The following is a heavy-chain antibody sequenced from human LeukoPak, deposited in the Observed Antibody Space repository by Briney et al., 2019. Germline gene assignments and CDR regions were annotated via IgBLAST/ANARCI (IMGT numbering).Heavy chain of an antibody. CDR3: AKDRISVAAPYNWFDP. V-gene: IGHV3-30*07. Sequence: GGSLRPSCAASGFTFSSYAMHWVRQAPGKRLEWVAVISYDGSNKYYADSVKGRFTISRDNSKNTLSLQMNSLRAEDTAVYYCAKDRISVAAPYNWFDPWGQGTLVTVSS. J-gene: IGHJ5*02. D-gene: IGHD2-15*01. CDR1: GFTFSSYA. CDR2: ISYDGSNK.